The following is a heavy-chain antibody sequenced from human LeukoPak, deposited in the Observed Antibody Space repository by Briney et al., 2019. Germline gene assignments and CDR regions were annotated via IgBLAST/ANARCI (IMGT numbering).Heavy chain of an antibody. Sequence: GGSLRLSCAASGFTFSSYSMNWVRQAPGRGLEWVSYISSSSSTIYYADSVKGRFTISRDNAKNSLYLHMNSLRAEDTAVYYCATSGGPHCSSTSCHDYWGPGTLVTVSS. CDR2: ISSSSSTI. CDR1: GFTFSSYS. CDR3: ATSGGPHCSSTSCHDY. J-gene: IGHJ4*02. V-gene: IGHV3-48*04. D-gene: IGHD2-2*01.